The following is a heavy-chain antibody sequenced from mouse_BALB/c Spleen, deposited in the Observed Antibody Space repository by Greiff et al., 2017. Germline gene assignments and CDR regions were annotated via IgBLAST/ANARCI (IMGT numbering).Heavy chain of an antibody. D-gene: IGHD1-1*01. CDR1: GFTFSSYA. CDR2: ISSGGST. Sequence: DVKLVESGGGLVKPGGSLKLSCAASGFTFSSYAMSWVRQTPEKRLEWVASISSGGSTYYPDSVKGRFTISRDNARNILYLQMSSLRSEDTAMYYCARVGDGSSLPFAYWGQGTLVTVSA. V-gene: IGHV5-6-5*01. J-gene: IGHJ3*01. CDR3: ARVGDGSSLPFAY.